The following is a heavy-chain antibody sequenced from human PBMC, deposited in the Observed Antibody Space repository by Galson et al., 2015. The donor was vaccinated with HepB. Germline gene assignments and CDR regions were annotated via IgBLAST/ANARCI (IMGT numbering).Heavy chain of an antibody. Sequence: SLRLSCAASGFTFSSYAMHWVRQAPGKGLEWVAVISYDGSNKYYADSVKGRFTISRDNSKNTLYLQMNSLRAEDTAVYYCARDLGYSSSRGVGYWGQGTLVTVSS. D-gene: IGHD6-6*01. CDR2: ISYDGSNK. J-gene: IGHJ4*02. CDR3: ARDLGYSSSRGVGY. CDR1: GFTFSSYA. V-gene: IGHV3-30-3*01.